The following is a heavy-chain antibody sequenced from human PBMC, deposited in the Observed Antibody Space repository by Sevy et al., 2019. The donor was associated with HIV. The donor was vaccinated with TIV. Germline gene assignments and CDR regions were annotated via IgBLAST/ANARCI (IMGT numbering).Heavy chain of an antibody. J-gene: IGHJ6*02. CDR3: AKSTSTSSSGWFTTIVGYYYYGMDV. Sequence: GGSLRLSCAASGFTFDDYAMHWVRQAPGKGLEWVSGLSWNSGSIGYADSVKGRFTISRDNAKNSLYLQMNSLRAEDTALYYCAKSTSTSSSGWFTTIVGYYYYGMDVWGQGTTVTVSS. CDR1: GFTFDDYA. V-gene: IGHV3-9*01. CDR2: LSWNSGSI. D-gene: IGHD6-19*01.